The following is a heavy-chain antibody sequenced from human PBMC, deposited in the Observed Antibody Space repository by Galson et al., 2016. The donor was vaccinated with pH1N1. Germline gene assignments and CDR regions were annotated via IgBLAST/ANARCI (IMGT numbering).Heavy chain of an antibody. CDR3: ARRYYFDY. V-gene: IGHV1-46*01. CDR1: GYTFTRHG. CDR2: IDPSDGTT. J-gene: IGHJ4*02. Sequence: SVKVSCKASGYTFTRHGIIWVRQAPGQGLEWMGIIDPSDGTTTYSQKFRGRITMTRDTPTNSVYMELSSLTSDDTAVYYCARRYYFDYWGQGTLITVSS.